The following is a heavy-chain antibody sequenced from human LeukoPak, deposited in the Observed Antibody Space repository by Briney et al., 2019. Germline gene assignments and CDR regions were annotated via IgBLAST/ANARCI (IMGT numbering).Heavy chain of an antibody. CDR3: ARGPPFDSSSWYRVGYYFDY. CDR2: IYSGGST. Sequence: GGSLRLSCAASGFTFSSYAMSWVRQAPGKGLEWVSVIYSGGSTYYADSVKGRFTISRDNSKNTLYLQMNSLRAENTAVYYCARGPPFDSSSWYRVGYYFDYWGQGTLVTVSS. V-gene: IGHV3-53*01. CDR1: GFTFSSYA. J-gene: IGHJ4*02. D-gene: IGHD6-13*01.